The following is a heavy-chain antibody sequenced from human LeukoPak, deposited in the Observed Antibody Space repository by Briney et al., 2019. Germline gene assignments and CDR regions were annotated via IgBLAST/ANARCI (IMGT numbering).Heavy chain of an antibody. CDR1: GGSISSYY. CDR2: IYYSGST. CDR3: ARHPDYYDSSGYYFDY. D-gene: IGHD3-22*01. J-gene: IGHJ4*02. Sequence: SETLSLTCTVSGGSISSYYWSWIRQPPGKGLEWIGYIYYSGSTNYNPSLKSRVTISVDTSKNQFSLKLSSVTAADTAAYYCARHPDYYDSSGYYFDYWGQGTLVTVSS. V-gene: IGHV4-59*08.